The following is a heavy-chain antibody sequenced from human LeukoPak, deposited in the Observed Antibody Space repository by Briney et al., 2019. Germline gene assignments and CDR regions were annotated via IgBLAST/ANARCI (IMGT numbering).Heavy chain of an antibody. V-gene: IGHV3-30*04. CDR2: ISYDGSNK. CDR1: GFTFSSYA. Sequence: GGSLRLSCAASGFTFSSYAMHWVRQAPGKGLEWVAVISYDGSNKYYADSVKGRFTISRDNSKNTLYLQMNSLRAEDTAVYYCARGHYGYGPSYYMDVWGKGTTVTVSS. D-gene: IGHD5-18*01. J-gene: IGHJ6*03. CDR3: ARGHYGYGPSYYMDV.